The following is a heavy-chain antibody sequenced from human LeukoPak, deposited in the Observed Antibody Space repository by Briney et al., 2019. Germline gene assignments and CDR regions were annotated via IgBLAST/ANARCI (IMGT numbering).Heavy chain of an antibody. D-gene: IGHD3-10*01. Sequence: SETLSLTCTVSNGSISSDHWSWVRQPPGKGLEWIGYILTSGTTNYNPSLKSRLTISVATSKTQFPLKLSSVTAADTAVYYCARLRVSGTYLYYFDYWGQGTLATVSS. CDR1: NGSISSDH. J-gene: IGHJ4*02. CDR2: ILTSGTT. V-gene: IGHV4-4*09. CDR3: ARLRVSGTYLYYFDY.